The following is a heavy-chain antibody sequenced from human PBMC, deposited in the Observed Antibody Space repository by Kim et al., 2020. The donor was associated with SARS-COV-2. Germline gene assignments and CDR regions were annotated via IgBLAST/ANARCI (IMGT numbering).Heavy chain of an antibody. V-gene: IGHV4-34*01. CDR1: GGSFSGYY. Sequence: SETLSLTCAVYGGSFSGYYWSWIRQPPGKGLEWIGEINHSGSTNYNPSLKSRVTISVDTSKNQFSLKLSSVTAADTAVYYCARLQVAETYDILTGYTPGSFLDYWGQGTLVTVSS. D-gene: IGHD3-9*01. CDR2: INHSGST. J-gene: IGHJ4*02. CDR3: ARLQVAETYDILTGYTPGSFLDY.